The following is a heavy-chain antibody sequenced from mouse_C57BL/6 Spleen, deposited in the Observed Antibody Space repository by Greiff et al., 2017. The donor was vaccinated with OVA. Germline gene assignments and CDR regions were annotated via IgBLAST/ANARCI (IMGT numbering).Heavy chain of an antibody. J-gene: IGHJ4*01. Sequence: QVQLQQSGAELVRPGASVTLSCKASGYTFTDYEMHWVKQTPVHGLEWIGAIDPETGGTAYNQKFKGKAILTADKSSSTAYMELRSLTSEDSAVYYCTRMKDLYYYAMDYWGQGTSVTVSS. CDR2: IDPETGGT. V-gene: IGHV1-15*01. CDR1: GYTFTDYE. CDR3: TRMKDLYYYAMDY.